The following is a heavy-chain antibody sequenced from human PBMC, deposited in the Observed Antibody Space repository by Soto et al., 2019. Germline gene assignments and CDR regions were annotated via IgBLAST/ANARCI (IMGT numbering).Heavy chain of an antibody. Sequence: QITLNESGPTVVKPAETLTLTCTFSGFSLTTSGVGVGWIRQSPGKAPEWLALIYWDDDKRYSASLKSRLTITKDTSKNQGVLTMASVDPADTATYYCAHRILRTVFGLVTTTAIYFEFWGQGTPVVVSS. CDR3: AHRILRTVFGLVTTTAIYFEF. D-gene: IGHD3-3*01. CDR1: GFSLTTSGVG. J-gene: IGHJ4*02. V-gene: IGHV2-5*02. CDR2: IYWDDDK.